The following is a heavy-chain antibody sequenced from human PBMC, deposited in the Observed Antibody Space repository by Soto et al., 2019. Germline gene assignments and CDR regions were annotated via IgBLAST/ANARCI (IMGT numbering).Heavy chain of an antibody. V-gene: IGHV3-23*01. Sequence: EVQLLESGGGLVQPGGSLRLSCAASGFPFTNYAMNWVRHSPGKGLEWVASVIGTGIDTYHAASVKGRFTISRDNSSNTMYLEMNRLRAEDTAMYHCEKATRGHCIGAHGYAFDFWGQGILVTVS. J-gene: IGHJ4*02. CDR1: GFPFTNYA. D-gene: IGHD2-15*01. CDR3: EKATRGHCIGAHGYAFDF. CDR2: VIGTGIDT.